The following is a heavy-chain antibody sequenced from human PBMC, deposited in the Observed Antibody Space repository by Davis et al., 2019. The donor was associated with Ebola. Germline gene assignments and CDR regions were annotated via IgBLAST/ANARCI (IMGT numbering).Heavy chain of an antibody. Sequence: GESLKISCKGSGYSFTSYWIGWVRQMPGKGLEWMGIIYPGDSDTRYSPSFQGQVTISADKSISTAYLQWSSLKASDTAMYYCARQGGSYEEGIGSFDIWGQGTMVTVSS. V-gene: IGHV5-51*01. CDR3: ARQGGSYEEGIGSFDI. CDR2: IYPGDSDT. CDR1: GYSFTSYW. J-gene: IGHJ3*02. D-gene: IGHD1-26*01.